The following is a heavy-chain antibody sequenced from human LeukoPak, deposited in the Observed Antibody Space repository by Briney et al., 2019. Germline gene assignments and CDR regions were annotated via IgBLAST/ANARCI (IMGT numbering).Heavy chain of an antibody. J-gene: IGHJ5*02. CDR3: ARHAVAASLTGYYWHWFDP. V-gene: IGHV4-39*01. D-gene: IGHD3-9*01. Sequence: PSETLSLTCTVSRGSISSSSSYSGWFRQPPGKGLEWIGSIYYSGSTYYNPSLRSRVTISVDTSKNQFSLKLSSVTAADTAVYYCARHAVAASLTGYYWHWFDPWGQGTLVTVSS. CDR2: IYYSGST. CDR1: RGSISSSSSY.